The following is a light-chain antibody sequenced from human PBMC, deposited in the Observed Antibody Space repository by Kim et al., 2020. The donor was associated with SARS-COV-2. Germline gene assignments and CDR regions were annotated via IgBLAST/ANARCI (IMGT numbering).Light chain of an antibody. J-gene: IGKJ2*03. CDR1: QSVSRN. CDR2: GAA. Sequence: GERATRACRASQSVSRNLAWYQQKPGQGPRLLIYGAATRATGIPARCSGSGSGTEFTLTIRRLQSEDVAVYYCEQYKNGPPGNSFGQGTKLE. V-gene: IGKV3-15*01. CDR3: EQYKNGPPGNS.